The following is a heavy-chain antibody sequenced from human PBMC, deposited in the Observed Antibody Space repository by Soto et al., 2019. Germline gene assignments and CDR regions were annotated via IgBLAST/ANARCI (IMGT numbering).Heavy chain of an antibody. V-gene: IGHV3-74*01. CDR2: INSDGSTR. CDR1: GFTFSSYW. D-gene: IGHD1-1*01. J-gene: IGHJ2*01. CDR3: ARVGTGNWYFDL. Sequence: EVQLVESGGGLVQPGESLRLSCAASGFTFSSYWMHWVRQAPGKGLVWVSRINSDGSTRSYADSVKGRFTISRDNAKNTPYLQMNNLSAEDTAVYYCARVGTGNWYFDLWGRGTLVTVSS.